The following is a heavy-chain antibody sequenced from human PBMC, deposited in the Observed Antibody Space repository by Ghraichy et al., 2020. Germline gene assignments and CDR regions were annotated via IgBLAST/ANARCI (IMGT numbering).Heavy chain of an antibody. V-gene: IGHV4-39*01. CDR3: ARGYDGAHDSSYFDV. CDR1: GGSISSSSHY. CDR2: LYYSGSP. D-gene: IGHD2-15*01. Sequence: SETLSLTCSVSGGSISSSSHYWAWIRQPPGKGLEWIGSLYYSGSPHYHPTLKSRVTTSVDRSKNQFSLNLSSVTAADTAVYYCARGYDGAHDSSYFDVWGKGTTVIVSS. J-gene: IGHJ6*03.